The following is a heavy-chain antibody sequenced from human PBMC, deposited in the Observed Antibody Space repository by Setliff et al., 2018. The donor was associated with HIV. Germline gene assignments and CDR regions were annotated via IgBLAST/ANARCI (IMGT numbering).Heavy chain of an antibody. CDR3: ARVQVGGYNFYFDY. J-gene: IGHJ4*02. D-gene: IGHD5-12*01. CDR2: IYYSGST. CDR1: GGSVSSTSNY. V-gene: IGHV4-39*01. Sequence: SETLSLTCSVSGGSVSSTSNYWGWLRQPPGKGLEWIGSIYYSGSTYYNPSLKSRVTITVDTSKNQFSLKLSSVTAADTAVYYGARVQVGGYNFYFDYWGQGTLVTVSS.